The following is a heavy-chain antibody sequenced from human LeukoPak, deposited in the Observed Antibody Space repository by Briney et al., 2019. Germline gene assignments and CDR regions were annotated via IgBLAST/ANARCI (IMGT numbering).Heavy chain of an antibody. D-gene: IGHD5-18*01. CDR2: INQGGSGE. CDR3: ARYSYGYDLDY. J-gene: IGHJ4*02. CDR1: GFTFSNYW. Sequence: PGGSLRLSCAASGFTFSNYWMSWVRQAPGKGLEWVAKINQGGSGEAYLDSVKGRFTISRDNAKTSVHLQMHSLTVDDTAVYYCARYSYGYDLDYWGQGTMVTVSS. V-gene: IGHV3-7*03.